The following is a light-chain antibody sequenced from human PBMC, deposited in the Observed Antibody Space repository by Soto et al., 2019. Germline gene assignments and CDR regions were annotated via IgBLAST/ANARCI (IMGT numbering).Light chain of an antibody. J-gene: IGLJ2*01. CDR2: SNN. CDR3: AAWDDSLNGVV. CDR1: SSNIGSNT. V-gene: IGLV1-44*01. Sequence: QSVLTQPPSASGTPGPRVTISCSGSSSNIGSNTVNWYQQLPGTAPKLLIYSNNQRPSGVPDRFSGSKSGTSASLAISGLQSEDEADYYCAAWDDSLNGVVFCGGTKLTVL.